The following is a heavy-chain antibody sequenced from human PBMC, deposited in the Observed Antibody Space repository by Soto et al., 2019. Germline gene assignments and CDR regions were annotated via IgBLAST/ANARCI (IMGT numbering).Heavy chain of an antibody. CDR1: GYTLTELS. CDR3: ATDSDFGPGRRGPGKKSAYYYYGMDV. CDR2: FDPEDGET. J-gene: IGHJ6*02. D-gene: IGHD3-10*01. V-gene: IGHV1-24*01. Sequence: ASVTVSCKVSGYTLTELSMHWVRPAHGKGLEWMGGFDPEDGETIYAQKFQGRVTMTEDTSTDTAYMELSSLRSEDTAVYYCATDSDFGPGRRGPGKKSAYYYYGMDVCGQGPTVTGS.